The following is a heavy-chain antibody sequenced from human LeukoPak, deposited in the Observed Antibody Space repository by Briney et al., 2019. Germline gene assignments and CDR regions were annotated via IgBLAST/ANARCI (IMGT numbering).Heavy chain of an antibody. CDR1: GFTFSNYA. CDR2: IRCSGGST. Sequence: GGSLRLSCAASGFTFSNYAMSWVRQAPGKGLEWVSAIRCSGGSTYYADSVKGRFTISRDNSKDTLYLQMNSLRADDTALYYCAKDVQLSGYCSGGSCYFLDYWGQGTLVTVSS. J-gene: IGHJ4*02. V-gene: IGHV3-23*01. CDR3: AKDVQLSGYCSGGSCYFLDY. D-gene: IGHD2-15*01.